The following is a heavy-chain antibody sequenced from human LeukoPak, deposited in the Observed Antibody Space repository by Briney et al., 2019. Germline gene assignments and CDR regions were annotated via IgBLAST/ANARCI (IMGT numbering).Heavy chain of an antibody. D-gene: IGHD3-22*01. CDR3: AKDMSAVITTIGQAYGMDV. V-gene: IGHV3-9*01. CDR1: GFTFDDYA. CDR2: ISWNSGSI. Sequence: GGSLRLSCAASGFTFDDYAMHWVRQAPGKGLEWVSGISWNSGSIGYADSVKGRFTISRDNAKNSLYLQMNSLRAEDTALYYCAKDMSAVITTIGQAYGMDVWGQGTTVTVSS. J-gene: IGHJ6*02.